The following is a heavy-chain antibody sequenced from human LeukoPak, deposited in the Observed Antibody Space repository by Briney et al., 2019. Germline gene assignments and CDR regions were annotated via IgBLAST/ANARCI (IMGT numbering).Heavy chain of an antibody. CDR3: ARVHPYCSRTSCYFH. D-gene: IGHD2-2*01. CDR1: GYTFTSYG. J-gene: IGHJ4*02. Sequence: GASVKVSCKASGYTFTSYGINWVRQAPGQGHEWMGWISAYNGNTNYAQKLQGRVTMTTDTSTSTAYMELRSLGSDDTAVYYCARVHPYCSRTSCYFHWGQGTLVTVSS. V-gene: IGHV1-18*01. CDR2: ISAYNGNT.